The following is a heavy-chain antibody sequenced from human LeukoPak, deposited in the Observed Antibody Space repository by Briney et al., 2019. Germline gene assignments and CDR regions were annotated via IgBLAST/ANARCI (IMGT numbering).Heavy chain of an antibody. Sequence: GGSLRLSCAVSGVTFSSYAMSWVRQAPGKGLEWVAVVRKVGTTVYIDSVKGRFAISRDTPKNTLNLQMNSLRAEDTAVYYCAREGEKGDGYNHGFDYWGQGTLVTVSS. CDR2: VRKVGTT. J-gene: IGHJ4*02. D-gene: IGHD5-24*01. V-gene: IGHV3-23*01. CDR3: AREGEKGDGYNHGFDY. CDR1: GVTFSSYA.